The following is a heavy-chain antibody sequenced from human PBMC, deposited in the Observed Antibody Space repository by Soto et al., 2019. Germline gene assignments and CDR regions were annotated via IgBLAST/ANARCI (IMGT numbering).Heavy chain of an antibody. CDR1: GGTFSSYA. V-gene: IGHV1-69*01. CDR2: IIPIFGTA. J-gene: IGHJ4*02. Sequence: VQLVQSGAAVKKPGSSVTVSCKASGGTFSSYAISWVRQAPGQGLEWMGGIIPIFGTANYAQKFQGRVTITADESTSTAYMELSSLRSGDTAGYYCARRGPRGSTFDYWGQGTLVTVSS. D-gene: IGHD1-26*01. CDR3: ARRGPRGSTFDY.